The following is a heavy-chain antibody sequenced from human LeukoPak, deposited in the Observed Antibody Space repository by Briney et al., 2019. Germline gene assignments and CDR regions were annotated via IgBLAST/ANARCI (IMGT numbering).Heavy chain of an antibody. CDR1: GFTFNSYS. CDR2: ISSSSSYI. D-gene: IGHD2-2*01. J-gene: IGHJ5*02. CDR3: ARDTQYCSSTSCLNWFDP. Sequence: GGSLRLSCAASGFTFNSYSMKWGRQAPGKGLKWVSSISSSSSYIYYADSVKGRFTISRDNAKNSLYLQMNSLRAEDTAVYYCARDTQYCSSTSCLNWFDPWGQGTLVTVSS. V-gene: IGHV3-21*01.